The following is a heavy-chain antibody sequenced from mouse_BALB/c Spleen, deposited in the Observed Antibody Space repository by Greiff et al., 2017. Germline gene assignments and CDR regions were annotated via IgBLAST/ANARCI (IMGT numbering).Heavy chain of an antibody. CDR2: ISYSGST. CDR1: GYSITSDYV. J-gene: IGHJ2*01. Sequence: VQLKESGPGLVKPSQSLSLTCTVTGYSITSDYVWYWIRQPLGNKLEWMGYISYSGSTSYNPSLKSRISITRDTSKNQFFLQLNSVTTEDTATYYCARREDYYCYYFDYWGQGTTLTVSS. D-gene: IGHD1-2*01. V-gene: IGHV3-2*02. CDR3: ARREDYYCYYFDY.